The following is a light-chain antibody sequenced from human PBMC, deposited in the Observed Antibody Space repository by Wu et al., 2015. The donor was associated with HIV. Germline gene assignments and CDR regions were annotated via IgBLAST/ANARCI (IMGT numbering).Light chain of an antibody. V-gene: IGKV1-13*02. J-gene: IGKJ5*01. CDR2: DAS. CDR1: QDIFTY. Sequence: IQLTQSPSSLSASIGDRVNITCRASQDIFTYLAWYQQTPGKAPRVLIYDASTLQSGVSSRFSGSGSGADFTLTISGLQRVDFAIYFCQQLNSFPLTFGQGSRLEI. CDR3: QQLNSFPLT.